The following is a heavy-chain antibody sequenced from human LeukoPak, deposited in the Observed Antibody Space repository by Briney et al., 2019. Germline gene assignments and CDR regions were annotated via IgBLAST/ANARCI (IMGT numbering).Heavy chain of an antibody. D-gene: IGHD3-10*01. V-gene: IGHV3-48*03. CDR2: ISNSCNTI. CDR3: ARDEAYYYGSGCYDH. CDR1: GLPFSRYE. J-gene: IGHJ6*04. Sequence: GGSLRLYCAASGLPFSRYEMNWVRQSTGKGVEWVSYISNSCNTIYYEDSVKGRFPLDRDNAKNSLYLQMDSLRAEDTAVYYCARDEAYYYGSGCYDHWGKGTTVTISS.